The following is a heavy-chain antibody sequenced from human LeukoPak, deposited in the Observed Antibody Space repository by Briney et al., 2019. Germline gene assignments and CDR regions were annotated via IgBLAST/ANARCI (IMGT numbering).Heavy chain of an antibody. J-gene: IGHJ3*02. CDR2: INHSGST. D-gene: IGHD5-18*01. Sequence: TSETLSLTCTVYGGSFSGYYWSWIRQPPGKGLEWIGEINHSGSTNYNPSLKSRVTISVDTSKNQFSLKLSSVTAADTAVYYCARVGDTAMVTDAFDIWGQGTLVTVSS. CDR1: GGSFSGYY. CDR3: ARVGDTAMVTDAFDI. V-gene: IGHV4-34*01.